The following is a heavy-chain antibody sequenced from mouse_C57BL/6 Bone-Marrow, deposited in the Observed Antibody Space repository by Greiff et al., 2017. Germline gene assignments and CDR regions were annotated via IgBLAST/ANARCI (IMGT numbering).Heavy chain of an antibody. CDR2: IDPADGET. V-gene: IGHV14-2*01. J-gene: IGHJ2*01. Sequence: EVQLQQSGAELVKPGASVKLSCTASGFNIKDYYIHWVKQRTEQGLEWIGRIDPADGETKYAPKFQDKATITADTSSNTAYLQLSSLTSEDTAVYYCTRSLIYYGTNYWGQGTTLTVSS. CDR3: TRSLIYYGTNY. CDR1: GFNIKDYY. D-gene: IGHD1-1*01.